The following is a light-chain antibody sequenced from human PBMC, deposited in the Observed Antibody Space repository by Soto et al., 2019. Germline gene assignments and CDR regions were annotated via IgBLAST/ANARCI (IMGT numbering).Light chain of an antibody. J-gene: IGKJ3*01. CDR2: ATS. V-gene: IGKV1-39*01. CDR1: QAIHSY. CDR3: QQRET. Sequence: DIQMTQSPSSLSASVGDRVTITCRASQAIHSYLNWYQQKPGKAPNLLIFATSTLQSGVPSRFSGSRSGTDFTLTISSRQPEDFATYYCQQRETFGPGTKVDIK.